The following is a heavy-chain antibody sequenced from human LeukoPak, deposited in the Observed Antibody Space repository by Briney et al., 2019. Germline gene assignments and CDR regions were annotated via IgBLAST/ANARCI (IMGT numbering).Heavy chain of an antibody. D-gene: IGHD4-17*01. Sequence: GASVKVSCKASGYNFTNYEINWVRQANGQGLEWMGWMSPNSENTGYAPKFQGRVTMTRSISTSTVYMELSRLTSEDTGLYYCARGDDYGSSYDYWGQGTLVTVSS. CDR3: ARGDDYGSSYDY. CDR2: MSPNSENT. J-gene: IGHJ4*02. V-gene: IGHV1-8*01. CDR1: GYNFTNYE.